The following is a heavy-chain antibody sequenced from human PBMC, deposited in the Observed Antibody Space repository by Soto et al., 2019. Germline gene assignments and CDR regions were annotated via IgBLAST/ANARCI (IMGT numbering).Heavy chain of an antibody. V-gene: IGHV3-11*05. D-gene: IGHD6-19*01. J-gene: IGHJ4*02. CDR1: GFTFSAYY. CDR2: ISSSGTSA. Sequence: QVQLEESGGGLVKPGGSLRLSCADSGFTFSAYYMSWIRQAPGKGLEYISYISSSGTSANYADSVKGRFTISRDNAKNSLYLQMNSLRAEDTAVDYCARDRGAVTGQYFDYVGQGALVTVSS. CDR3: ARDRGAVTGQYFDY.